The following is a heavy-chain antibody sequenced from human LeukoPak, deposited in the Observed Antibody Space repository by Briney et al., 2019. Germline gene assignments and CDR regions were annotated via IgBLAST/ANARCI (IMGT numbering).Heavy chain of an antibody. CDR3: ARGDPGSTLFDY. CDR1: GGTFSTYA. J-gene: IGHJ4*02. V-gene: IGHV1-69*13. Sequence: ASVKVSCKTSGGTFSTYAISWVRQAPGQGLEWMGGIIPIFGTANYAQKFQGRVTITADESTSTAYMELSSLRSEDTAVYYCARGDPGSTLFDYWGQGTLVTVSS. CDR2: IIPIFGTA. D-gene: IGHD7-27*01.